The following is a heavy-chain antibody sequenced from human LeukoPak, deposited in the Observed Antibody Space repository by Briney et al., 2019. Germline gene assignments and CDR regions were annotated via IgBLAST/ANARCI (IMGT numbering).Heavy chain of an antibody. CDR2: INPNSGGT. CDR1: GYTFTGYY. Sequence: ASAKVSCKASGYTFTGYYMHWVRQAPGQGLEWMGWINPNSGGTNYAQKFQGRVTMTRDTSISTAYMELSRLRSDDTAVYYCARGFSRGHAFDIWGQGTMVTVSS. D-gene: IGHD2-2*01. CDR3: ARGFSRGHAFDI. V-gene: IGHV1-2*02. J-gene: IGHJ3*02.